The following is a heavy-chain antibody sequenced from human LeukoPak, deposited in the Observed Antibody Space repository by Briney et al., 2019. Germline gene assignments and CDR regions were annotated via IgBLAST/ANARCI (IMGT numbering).Heavy chain of an antibody. D-gene: IGHD4-23*01. CDR1: GGSFSDYY. V-gene: IGHV4-34*01. CDR2: INHSGST. CDR3: ARGLGGGNSICFDY. J-gene: IGHJ4*02. Sequence: SETLSLTCAVYGGSFSDYYWSWIRHPPGKGLEWVGEINHSGSTNYNPSLKSRVTISVDTSKNQFSLKLSSVTAADTAVYYCARGLGGGNSICFDYWGQGPLVTVSS.